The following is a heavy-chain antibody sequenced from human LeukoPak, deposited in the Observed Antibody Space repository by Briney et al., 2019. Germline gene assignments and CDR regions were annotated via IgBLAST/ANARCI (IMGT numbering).Heavy chain of an antibody. V-gene: IGHV3-30*02. CDR2: IRYDGSNK. CDR1: GFTFSDYY. CDR3: AKELHVLRFLEWLPWDY. Sequence: GGSLRLSCAASGFTFSDYYMSWIRQAPGKGLEWVAFIRYDGSNKYYADSVKGRFTISRDNSKNTLYLQMNSLRAEDTAVYYCAKELHVLRFLEWLPWDYWGQGTLVTVSS. J-gene: IGHJ4*02. D-gene: IGHD3-3*01.